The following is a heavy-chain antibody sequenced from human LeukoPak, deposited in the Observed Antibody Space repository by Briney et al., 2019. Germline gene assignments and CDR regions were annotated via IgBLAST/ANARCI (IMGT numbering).Heavy chain of an antibody. CDR2: ITGGGDNT. CDR1: GFTFSSYA. V-gene: IGHV3-23*01. D-gene: IGHD7-27*01. Sequence: GGSLRLSCAASGFTFSSYAMTWVRQAPGKGLEWVSTITGGGDNTYYADSVKGRFTISRDNSKNTVYLQMNSLRAEDTAVYYCAQGSWGDDWGQGTLVTVSS. J-gene: IGHJ4*02. CDR3: AQGSWGDD.